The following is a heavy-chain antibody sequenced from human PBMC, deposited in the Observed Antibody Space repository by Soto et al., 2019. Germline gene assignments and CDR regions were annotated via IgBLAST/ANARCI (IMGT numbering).Heavy chain of an antibody. CDR2: MNPNSGNT. Sequence: QVQLVQSGAEVKKPGASVKVSCKASGYTFTSYDINWVRQATGQGLEWMGWMNPNSGNTGYAQKFQGRVTMTRNTSISTAYMELSSLRSEATAVYYCASGPGSWYYYYLDVWGKGTTVTVSS. CDR3: ASGPGSWYYYYLDV. V-gene: IGHV1-8*01. D-gene: IGHD6-13*01. CDR1: GYTFTSYD. J-gene: IGHJ6*03.